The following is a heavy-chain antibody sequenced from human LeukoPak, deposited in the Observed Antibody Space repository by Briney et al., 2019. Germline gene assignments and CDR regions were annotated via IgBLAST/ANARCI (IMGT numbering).Heavy chain of an antibody. CDR2: ISSSGGST. CDR1: GFTFCSYA. Sequence: PGGSLRLSCAASGFTFCSYAMSWVRQAPGKGLEWVSLISSSGGSTYYADSVKGRFTISRDNAKNMLWLQMNSLRAEDTAVYYCAKDLSVDSYFDYWGQGTLVTVSS. V-gene: IGHV3-23*01. J-gene: IGHJ4*02. CDR3: AKDLSVDSYFDY. D-gene: IGHD2-15*01.